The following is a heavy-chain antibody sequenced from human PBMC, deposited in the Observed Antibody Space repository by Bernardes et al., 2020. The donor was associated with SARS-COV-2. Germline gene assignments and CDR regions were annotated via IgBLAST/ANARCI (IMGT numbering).Heavy chain of an antibody. J-gene: IGHJ4*02. D-gene: IGHD6-13*01. Sequence: GRSLRLSCAASGFTFSSYEMNWVRQAPGKGLEWVSYISSSGSTIYYADSVKGRFTISRDNAKNSLYLQMNSLRAEDTAVYYCARDNSPGYSSSLGYWGQGTLVTVSS. CDR3: ARDNSPGYSSSLGY. CDR2: ISSSGSTI. CDR1: GFTFSSYE. V-gene: IGHV3-48*03.